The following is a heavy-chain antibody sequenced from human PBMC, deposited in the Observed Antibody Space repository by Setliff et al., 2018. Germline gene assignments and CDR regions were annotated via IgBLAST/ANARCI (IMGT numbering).Heavy chain of an antibody. CDR1: GFSISDHY. J-gene: IGHJ4*02. V-gene: IGHV3-23*01. D-gene: IGHD3-3*01. CDR2: ISGSGGST. Sequence: GGSLRLSCAASGFSISDHYMDWVRQAPGKGLEWVSAISGSGGSTYYADSVKGRFTISRDNSKNTLSLQMNSLRAEDTAVYYCARAFYYDFWTFDYWGQGTLVTVSS. CDR3: ARAFYYDFWTFDY.